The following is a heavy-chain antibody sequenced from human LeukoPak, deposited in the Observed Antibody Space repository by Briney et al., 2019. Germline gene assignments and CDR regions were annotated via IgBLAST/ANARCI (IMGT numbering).Heavy chain of an antibody. D-gene: IGHD3-22*01. CDR1: GGSISSGGYY. J-gene: IGHJ3*01. V-gene: IGHV4-31*03. CDR2: IYYSGST. Sequence: SETLSLTCTVSGGSISSGGYYWSWIRQHPGKGLEWIGYIYYSGSTYYNPSLKSRVTISVDTSKNQFSLKLSSVTAADTAVYYCAREVATSYYDSGAYYRQTEAFDFWGQGKMVTVSS. CDR3: AREVATSYYDSGAYYRQTEAFDF.